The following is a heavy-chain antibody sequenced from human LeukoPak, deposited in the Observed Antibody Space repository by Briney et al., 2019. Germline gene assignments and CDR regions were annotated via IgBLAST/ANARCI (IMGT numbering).Heavy chain of an antibody. CDR3: AREFGHCYGDNCFYFFDT. V-gene: IGHV1-18*01. D-gene: IGHD4-23*01. J-gene: IGHJ4*02. CDR1: GYTLTNYN. CDR2: INTYIGDT. Sequence: GASVKVSCKASGYTLTNYNISWVRQAPGQGLEWMGWINTYIGDTLYAQKLQGRVTMTADTSTNTAYMELRSLRFDDTAVYYCAREFGHCYGDNCFYFFDTWGQGFRVTVSS.